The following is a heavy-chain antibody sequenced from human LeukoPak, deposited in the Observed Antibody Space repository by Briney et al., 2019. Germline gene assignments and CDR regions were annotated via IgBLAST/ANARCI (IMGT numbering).Heavy chain of an antibody. CDR1: GYTFTSYA. V-gene: IGHV1-3*01. CDR3: ARGQLYRPYYFDY. Sequence: GASVKVSCKASGYTFTSYAMHWVRQAPGQRLEWMGWINAGNGNTKYSQKFQGRVTITRDTSASTAYMELSSLRSEDTAVYYCARGQLYRPYYFDYWGQGTLVTVSS. J-gene: IGHJ4*02. D-gene: IGHD3-3*01. CDR2: INAGNGNT.